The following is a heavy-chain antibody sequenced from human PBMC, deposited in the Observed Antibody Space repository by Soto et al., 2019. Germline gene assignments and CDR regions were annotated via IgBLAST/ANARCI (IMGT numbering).Heavy chain of an antibody. Sequence: GGSLRLSCAASGFTFSSYAMHWVRQAPGKGLEWVAVISYDGSNKYYADSVKGRFTISRDNSKNTLYLQMNSLRAEDTAVYYCARVNGDDYEYFDYWGQGTRVTVSS. CDR2: ISYDGSNK. CDR3: ARVNGDDYEYFDY. CDR1: GFTFSSYA. V-gene: IGHV3-30-3*01. D-gene: IGHD4-17*01. J-gene: IGHJ4*02.